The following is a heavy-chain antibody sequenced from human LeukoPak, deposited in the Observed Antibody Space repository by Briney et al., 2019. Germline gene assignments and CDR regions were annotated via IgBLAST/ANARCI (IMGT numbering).Heavy chain of an antibody. CDR2: VNHGGTT. J-gene: IGHJ4*02. D-gene: IGHD4-17*01. V-gene: IGHV4-34*01. CDR3: ARVVYGDSSKDFDY. CDR1: GESFSDYY. Sequence: SETLSLTCAVYGESFSDYYWSWIRQPPGRGLEWIGEVNHGGTTNYNPSLKSRVIISADTSKNQFSLKLNSVTAADTAVYYCARVVYGDSSKDFDYWGQGTLVTVSS.